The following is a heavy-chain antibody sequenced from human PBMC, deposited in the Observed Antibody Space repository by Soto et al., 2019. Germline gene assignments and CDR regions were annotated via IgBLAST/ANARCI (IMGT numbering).Heavy chain of an antibody. Sequence: QVQLVQSGAEVKKPGSSVKVSCKASGGTFSSYTISWVRQAPGQGLEWMGRIIPILGIANYAQKFQGRVTITADKSMSTAYMELSSLRSEDTAVYYCARSHGSGSYCVYWGQGTLVTVSS. CDR1: GGTFSSYT. CDR2: IIPILGIA. V-gene: IGHV1-69*02. J-gene: IGHJ4*02. CDR3: ARSHGSGSYCVY. D-gene: IGHD3-10*01.